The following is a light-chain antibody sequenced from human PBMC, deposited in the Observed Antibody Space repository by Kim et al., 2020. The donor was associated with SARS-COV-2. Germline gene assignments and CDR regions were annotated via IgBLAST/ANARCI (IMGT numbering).Light chain of an antibody. CDR2: GVT. CDR1: STDIGSYNY. J-gene: IGLJ2*01. V-gene: IGLV2-11*01. Sequence: QSALTQPRSVSGSPGQSVTISCTGTSTDIGSYNYVSWYQQHPGKAPKLMIFGVTKRPSGAPDRFSGSKSGNTASLTISGLQPDDEADYFCCSYAGSDTYVVFGGGTKLTVL. CDR3: CSYAGSDTYVV.